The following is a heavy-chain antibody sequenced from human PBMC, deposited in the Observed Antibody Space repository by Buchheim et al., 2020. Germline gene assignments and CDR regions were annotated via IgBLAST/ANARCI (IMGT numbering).Heavy chain of an antibody. Sequence: QVQLVESGGGVVQPGRSLRLSCAASGFTFSSYAMHWVRQAPGKGLEWVAVISYDGSNKYYADSVKGRFTISRDNSKTTLYLQMNSLRAEDTAVYYCARDRVVVVPAARYYYYYGMDVWGQGTT. D-gene: IGHD2-2*01. CDR2: ISYDGSNK. J-gene: IGHJ6*02. CDR3: ARDRVVVVPAARYYYYYGMDV. V-gene: IGHV3-30-3*01. CDR1: GFTFSSYA.